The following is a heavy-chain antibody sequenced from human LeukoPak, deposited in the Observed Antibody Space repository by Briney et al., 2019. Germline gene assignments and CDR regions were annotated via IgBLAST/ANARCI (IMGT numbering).Heavy chain of an antibody. D-gene: IGHD6-19*01. CDR1: GGTFSSYA. Sequence: ASVKVSCKASGGTFSSYAISWVRQAPGQGLEWMGGIIPIFGTANYAQKFQGRVTITADESTSTAYMELSSLRSEDTAVYYCARAHTSGCDWFDPWGQGTLVTVSS. J-gene: IGHJ5*02. CDR3: ARAHTSGCDWFDP. V-gene: IGHV1-69*13. CDR2: IIPIFGTA.